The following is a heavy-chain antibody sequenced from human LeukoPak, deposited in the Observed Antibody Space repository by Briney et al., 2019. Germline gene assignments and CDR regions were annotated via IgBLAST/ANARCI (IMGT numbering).Heavy chain of an antibody. V-gene: IGHV3-74*01. D-gene: IGHD2-2*01. CDR2: INSDGSST. CDR3: ARVWTAVVPAAMPIYYFHY. Sequence: GGSLRLSCAASGFTFSSYWMHWVQQAPGKGLVWVSRINSDGSSTSYADSVKGRFTISRDNAKNTLYLQMNSLRAEDTAVYYCARVWTAVVPAAMPIYYFHYWGQGTLVTVSS. CDR1: GFTFSSYW. J-gene: IGHJ4*02.